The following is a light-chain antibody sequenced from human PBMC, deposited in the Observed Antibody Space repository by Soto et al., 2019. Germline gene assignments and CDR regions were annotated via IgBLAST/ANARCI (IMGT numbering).Light chain of an antibody. J-gene: IGKJ2*01. CDR3: QQYGCSPPAYT. CDR2: ATS. Sequence: EVVLTQSPGPLSLSPGERATLSCRASQSVDRNYLSWFQHKRGQPPRVLVFATSSRAAGTPVRVSGSVSGTNFTLPITIVEPEDFGVYYCQQYGCSPPAYTFGLGTKLEI. V-gene: IGKV3-20*01. CDR1: QSVDRNY.